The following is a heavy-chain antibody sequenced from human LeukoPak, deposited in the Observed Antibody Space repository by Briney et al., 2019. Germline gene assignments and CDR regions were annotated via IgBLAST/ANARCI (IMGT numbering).Heavy chain of an antibody. D-gene: IGHD3-10*01. CDR2: ISSSGST. J-gene: IGHJ4*02. CDR3: ARDRIYGSGSDHFDY. V-gene: IGHV4-61*02. Sequence: PSETLSLTCTVSGDSISSGDYYWSWIRQPAGKGLEWIGRISSSGSTNYNPSLRSRVTMSVDTSKNQFSLKLRSVTAADTAVYYCARDRIYGSGSDHFDYWGQGTLVTVSS. CDR1: GDSISSGDYY.